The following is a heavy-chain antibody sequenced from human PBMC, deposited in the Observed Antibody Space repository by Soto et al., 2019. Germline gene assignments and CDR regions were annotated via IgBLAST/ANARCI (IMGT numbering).Heavy chain of an antibody. Sequence: GGSLRLSCAASGFTFSSYAMSWVRQAPGKGLEWVSAISGSGGSTYYADSVKGRFTISRDNSKNTLYLQMNSLRAEDTAVYYCAKVPIVLMVYAIRGFDYWGQGTLVTVSS. V-gene: IGHV3-23*01. J-gene: IGHJ4*02. D-gene: IGHD2-8*01. CDR1: GFTFSSYA. CDR2: ISGSGGST. CDR3: AKVPIVLMVYAIRGFDY.